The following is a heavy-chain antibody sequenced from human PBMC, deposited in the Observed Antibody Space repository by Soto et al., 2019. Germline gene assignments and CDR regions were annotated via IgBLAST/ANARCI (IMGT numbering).Heavy chain of an antibody. CDR1: GYTFTSYG. J-gene: IGHJ6*02. CDR3: AREGGGKDGYDYPYYYYGMDV. CDR2: ISAYNGNT. Sequence: QVQLVQSGAEVKKPGASVKVSCKASGYTFTSYGISWVRQAPGQGLEWMGWISAYNGNTNYAQKLQGRVTMTTDTSTDTAYRELRSLRSDDTAVYYCAREGGGKDGYDYPYYYYGMDVWGQGTKVTVSS. V-gene: IGHV1-18*01. D-gene: IGHD5-12*01.